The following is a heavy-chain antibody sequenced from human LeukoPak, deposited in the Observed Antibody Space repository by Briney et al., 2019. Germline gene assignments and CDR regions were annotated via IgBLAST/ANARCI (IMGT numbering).Heavy chain of an antibody. CDR2: IYYSGST. CDR1: GGSISSYY. Sequence: SETLSLTCTVSGGSISSYYWSWIRQPPGKGLEWIGYIYYSGSTNYNPSLKSRVTISVDTSKDQFSLKRSSVTAADTAVYYCACGQPRLTGPCFDYWGQGTLVTVSS. J-gene: IGHJ4*02. CDR3: ACGQPRLTGPCFDY. V-gene: IGHV4-59*01. D-gene: IGHD2-21*01.